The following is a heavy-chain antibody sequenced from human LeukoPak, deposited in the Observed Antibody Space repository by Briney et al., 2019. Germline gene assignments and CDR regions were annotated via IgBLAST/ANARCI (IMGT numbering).Heavy chain of an antibody. CDR3: ARVRWSGSYASMDV. J-gene: IGHJ6*03. D-gene: IGHD1-26*01. V-gene: IGHV4-4*07. Sequence: SETLSLTCTVSGGSISSYYWSWIRQPAGKGLEWIGRIYTSGSTNYNPSLKSRVTMSVDTSKNQFSLKLSSVTAADTAVYYCARVRWSGSYASMDVWGKGTTVTVSS. CDR2: IYTSGST. CDR1: GGSISSYY.